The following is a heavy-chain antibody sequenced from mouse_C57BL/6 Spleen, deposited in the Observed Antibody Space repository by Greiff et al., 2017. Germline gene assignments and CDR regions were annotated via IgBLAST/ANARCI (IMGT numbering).Heavy chain of an antibody. CDR3: ARRGGERFAY. Sequence: VKLQQPGAELVKPGASVKLSCKASGYTFTSYWMQWVKQRPGQGLEWIGEIDPSDSYTNYNQKFKGKATLTVDTSSSTAYMQLSSLTSEDSAVYYCARRGGERFAYWGQGTLVTVSA. CDR2: IDPSDSYT. V-gene: IGHV1-50*01. CDR1: GYTFTSYW. J-gene: IGHJ3*01.